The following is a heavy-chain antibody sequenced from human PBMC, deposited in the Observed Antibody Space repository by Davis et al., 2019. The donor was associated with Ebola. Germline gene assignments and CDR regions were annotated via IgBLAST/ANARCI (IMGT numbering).Heavy chain of an antibody. J-gene: IGHJ5*02. CDR1: GFTFSSYA. V-gene: IGHV3-30-3*01. CDR3: ARGVLTQAGDP. CDR2: ISYDGSNK. Sequence: GESLKISCAASGFTFSSYAMHWVRQAPGKGLEWVAVISYDGSNKYYADSVKGRFTISRDNSKNTLYLQMNSLRAEDTAVYYCARGVLTQAGDPWGQGTLVTVSS. D-gene: IGHD3-10*01.